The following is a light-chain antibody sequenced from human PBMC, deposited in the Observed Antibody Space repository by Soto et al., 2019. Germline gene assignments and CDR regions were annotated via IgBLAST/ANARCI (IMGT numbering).Light chain of an antibody. CDR1: SSNFGAGYE. CDR2: NNL. CDR3: QSFDSSPRVSV. V-gene: IGLV1-40*01. Sequence: QSVLTQPPSVSGAPGQRVTISCTGSSSNFGAGYEVHWYKQLPGAAPTLVIFNNLNRPSGVPERFSGSKSGTSASLVISGLQAEDEADYYCQSFDSSPRVSVFGSGPKVTVL. J-gene: IGLJ1*01.